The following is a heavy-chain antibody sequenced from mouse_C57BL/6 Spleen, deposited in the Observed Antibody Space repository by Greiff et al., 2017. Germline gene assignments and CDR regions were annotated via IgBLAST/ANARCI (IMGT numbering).Heavy chain of an antibody. CDR1: GFTFSNYW. D-gene: IGHD1-1*01. J-gene: IGHJ2*01. Sequence: EVKVVESGGGLVQPGGSMKLSCVASGFTFSNYWMNWVRQSPEKGLEWVAQIRLKSDNYATHYAESVKGRFTISRDDSKSSVYLQMNNLRAEDTGIYYCTGDTTVVDYWGQGTTLTVSS. CDR2: IRLKSDNYAT. V-gene: IGHV6-3*01. CDR3: TGDTTVVDY.